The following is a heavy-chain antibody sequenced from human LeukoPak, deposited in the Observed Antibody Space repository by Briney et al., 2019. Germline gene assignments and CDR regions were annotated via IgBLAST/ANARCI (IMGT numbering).Heavy chain of an antibody. D-gene: IGHD2-2*02. CDR2: IYTSGST. CDR3: ARDNCSSTSCYNNYFDY. V-gene: IGHV4-4*07. J-gene: IGHJ4*02. Sequence: SETLSLTCTVSGGSISSYYWSWIRQHAGKGLEWIGRIYTSGSTNYNPSLKSRVTMSVDTSKNQFSLKLSSVTAADTAVYYCARDNCSSTSCYNNYFDYWGQGTLVTVSS. CDR1: GGSISSYY.